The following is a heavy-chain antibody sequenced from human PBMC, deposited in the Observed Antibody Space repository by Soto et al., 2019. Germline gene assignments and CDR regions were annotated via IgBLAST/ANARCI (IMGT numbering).Heavy chain of an antibody. CDR1: GGSISSSSYY. CDR2: IYYSGST. D-gene: IGHD3-10*01. CDR3: ARVLAGYYGSGSYYNYYYGMDV. Sequence: SETLSLTCTVSGGSISSSSYYWGWIRQPPGKGLEWIGSIYYSGSTYYNPSLKSRVTISVDTSKNQFSLKLSSVTAADTAVYYCARVLAGYYGSGSYYNYYYGMDVWGQGTTVT. V-gene: IGHV4-39*01. J-gene: IGHJ6*02.